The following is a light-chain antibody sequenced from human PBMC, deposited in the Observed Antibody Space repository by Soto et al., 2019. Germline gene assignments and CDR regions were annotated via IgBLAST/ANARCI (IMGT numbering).Light chain of an antibody. CDR1: QSVSSN. J-gene: IGKJ4*01. Sequence: ERIMTQSPATLSVSPGESATLSCRASQSVSSNLAWYQQKPGQAPRLLIDGVSTRATGIPARFSGSGSETKFTLTISSLQSEDFAVYYCQQYNNWPPLTFGGGTKVDIK. CDR3: QQYNNWPPLT. V-gene: IGKV3-15*01. CDR2: GVS.